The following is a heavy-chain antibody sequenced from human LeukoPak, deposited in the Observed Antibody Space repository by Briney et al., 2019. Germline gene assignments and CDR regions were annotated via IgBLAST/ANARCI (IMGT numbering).Heavy chain of an antibody. D-gene: IGHD4-17*01. CDR1: GGTFSSYA. J-gene: IGHJ4*02. CDR2: ISAYNGNT. Sequence: ASVKVSCKASGGTFSSYAISWVRQAPGQGLEWMGRISAYNGNTNYAQKLQGRVTMTTDTSTTTAYMELRSLRSDDTAVYYCARDLGAPLGYFDYWGQGTLVTVSS. CDR3: ARDLGAPLGYFDY. V-gene: IGHV1-18*01.